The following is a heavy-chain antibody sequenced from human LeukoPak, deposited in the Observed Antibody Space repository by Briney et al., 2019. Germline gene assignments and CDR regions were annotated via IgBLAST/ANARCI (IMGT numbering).Heavy chain of an antibody. CDR1: GYTFTSYD. V-gene: IGHV1-8*01. Sequence: AAVKVSCKASGYTFTSYDINWVRQATGQGLEWMGWMNPNSGNTGYAQKFQGRVTMTRNTSISTAYMERSCLRSEDTAVYYCARGRRGQEYFQHWGQGTLVTVSS. CDR3: ARGRRGQEYFQH. J-gene: IGHJ1*01. D-gene: IGHD3-10*01. CDR2: MNPNSGNT.